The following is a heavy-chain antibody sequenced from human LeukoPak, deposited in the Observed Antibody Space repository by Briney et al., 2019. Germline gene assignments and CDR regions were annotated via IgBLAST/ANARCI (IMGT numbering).Heavy chain of an antibody. V-gene: IGHV3-7*01. J-gene: IGHJ3*02. CDR2: IKQDGSEK. CDR1: GFTFSSYW. CDR3: ARDLYYDFWSGNYDAFDI. D-gene: IGHD3-3*01. Sequence: GGSLRLSCASSGFTFSSYWMSWVRQAPGKGLKWVANIKQDGSEKYYVDSVKGRFTISRDNAKNSLYLQMNSLRAEDTAVYYCARDLYYDFWSGNYDAFDIWGQGTMVTVSP.